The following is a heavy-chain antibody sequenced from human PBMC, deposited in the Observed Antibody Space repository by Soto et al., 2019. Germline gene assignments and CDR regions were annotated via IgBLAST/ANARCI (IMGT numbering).Heavy chain of an antibody. CDR3: ARGGEYSSSRYYYYGMDV. J-gene: IGHJ6*02. D-gene: IGHD6-13*01. Sequence: SQTLSLTCVISGDSVSSNSAAWNWIRQSPSRGLEWLGRTYYRSKWYNDYAVSVKSRITINPDTSKNQFSLQLNSVTPEDTAVYYCARGGEYSSSRYYYYGMDVWGQGTTVTVSS. V-gene: IGHV6-1*01. CDR1: GDSVSSNSAA. CDR2: TYYRSKWYN.